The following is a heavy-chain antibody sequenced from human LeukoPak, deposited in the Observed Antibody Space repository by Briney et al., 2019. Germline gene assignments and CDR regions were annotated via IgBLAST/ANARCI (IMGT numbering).Heavy chain of an antibody. CDR2: VSGSGGST. D-gene: IGHD3-22*01. J-gene: IGHJ4*02. CDR1: GFTFSSYA. V-gene: IGHV3-23*01. Sequence: GGSLRLSCAASGFTFSSYAMSWVRQAPGKGLEWVSAVSGSGGSTYYAASVKGRFTISRDNSKNTLYLQMNSLRAEDTAVYYCANNRLVVVITYYFDYWGQGTLVTVSS. CDR3: ANNRLVVVITYYFDY.